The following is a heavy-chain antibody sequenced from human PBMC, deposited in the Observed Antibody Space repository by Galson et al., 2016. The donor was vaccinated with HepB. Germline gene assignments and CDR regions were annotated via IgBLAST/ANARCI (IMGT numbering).Heavy chain of an antibody. Sequence: SLRLSCAASGFAFSSNWMNWVRQAPGRGLEWVANINHDATTRQYADSVRGRFTVSRDNAKNSLYLQMSSLRAEDTAVYYCSPDADWGRGDSWGQGTLVTVSS. CDR3: SPDADWGRGDS. CDR1: GFAFSSNW. D-gene: IGHD2-21*01. V-gene: IGHV3-7*03. J-gene: IGHJ5*01. CDR2: INHDATTR.